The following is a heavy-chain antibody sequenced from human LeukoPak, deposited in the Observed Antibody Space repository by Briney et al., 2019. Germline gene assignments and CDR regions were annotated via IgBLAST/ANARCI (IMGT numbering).Heavy chain of an antibody. CDR3: ARLRGWQQLAYFDY. V-gene: IGHV4-39*01. D-gene: IGHD6-13*01. CDR1: GGSISSSSYY. CDR2: IYYSGGT. Sequence: SETLSLTCTVSGGSISSSSYYWGWIRPPPGKGLEWIGSIYYSGGTYYNPSLKSRVTISVDTSKNQFSLKLSSVTAADTAVYYCARLRGWQQLAYFDYWGQGTLVTVSS. J-gene: IGHJ4*02.